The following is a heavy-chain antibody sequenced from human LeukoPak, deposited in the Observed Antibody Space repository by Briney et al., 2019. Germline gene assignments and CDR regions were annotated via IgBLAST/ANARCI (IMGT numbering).Heavy chain of an antibody. V-gene: IGHV3-48*03. Sequence: GGSLRLSCAASGFTFSSYEMNWVRQAPGKGLEWVSYISSSGSTIYYVDSAKGRFTISRDNAKNSLYLQMNSLRAEDTAVYYCARERIYYDSSGYPVGYMDVWGKGTTVTVSS. CDR2: ISSSGSTI. D-gene: IGHD3-22*01. CDR1: GFTFSSYE. CDR3: ARERIYYDSSGYPVGYMDV. J-gene: IGHJ6*03.